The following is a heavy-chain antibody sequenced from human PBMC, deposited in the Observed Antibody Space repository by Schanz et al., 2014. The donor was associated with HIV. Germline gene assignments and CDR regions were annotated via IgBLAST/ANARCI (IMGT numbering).Heavy chain of an antibody. CDR3: ARDPLYYYDSSGPADY. Sequence: EVQLVESGGGLVKPGGSLRLSCAASRFTFSVYAMNWVRQAPGKGLEWVSSIDSSSSYKYYADSVKGRFTISRDNAKNSLYLQMNSLRAKDTAVYYCARDPLYYYDSSGPADYWGQGTLVTVSS. D-gene: IGHD3-22*01. CDR1: RFTFSVYA. V-gene: IGHV3-21*01. J-gene: IGHJ4*02. CDR2: IDSSSSYK.